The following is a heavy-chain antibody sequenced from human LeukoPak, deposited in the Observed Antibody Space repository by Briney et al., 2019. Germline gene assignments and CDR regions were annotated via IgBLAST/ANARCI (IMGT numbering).Heavy chain of an antibody. CDR2: INSDESNT. Sequence: GGSLRLSGAASGFTFSSYLMHWVRQAPGKGLVWVSRINSDESNTDYADSVKGRFTISRDNAKNTLYLQMNSLRADDTAVYYCARTVGYRAIDLWGQGTMVTVSS. J-gene: IGHJ3*01. V-gene: IGHV3-74*01. CDR3: ARTVGYRAIDL. CDR1: GFTFSSYL. D-gene: IGHD4-23*01.